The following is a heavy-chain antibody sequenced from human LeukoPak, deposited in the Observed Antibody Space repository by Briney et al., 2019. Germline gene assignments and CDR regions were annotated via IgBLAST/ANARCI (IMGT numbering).Heavy chain of an antibody. CDR2: IYYSGST. J-gene: IGHJ5*02. CDR3: AAGGNSDWFDP. V-gene: IGHV4-59*01. Sequence: GSLRLSCAASGFTFSNYNMNWARQAPGKGLEWIGYIYYSGSTNYNPSLKSRVTISVDTSKNQFSLKLSSVTAADTAVYYCAAGGNSDWFDPWGQGTLVTVSS. CDR1: GFTFSNYN. D-gene: IGHD4-23*01.